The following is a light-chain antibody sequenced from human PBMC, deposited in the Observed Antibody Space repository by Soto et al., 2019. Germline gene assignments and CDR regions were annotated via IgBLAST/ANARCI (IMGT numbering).Light chain of an antibody. V-gene: IGKV3-20*01. CDR2: RTS. J-gene: IGKJ1*01. CDR1: QSVGSST. Sequence: EIVLTQSPGTLSLSPGERPTLSSRASQSVGSSTLAWYQQKPGQAPRLLIYRTSNRATGIPDRFSGSGSGTDFTLTISRLEPEDFAVYWCQQYDSSPRTFGQGTKVEIK. CDR3: QQYDSSPRT.